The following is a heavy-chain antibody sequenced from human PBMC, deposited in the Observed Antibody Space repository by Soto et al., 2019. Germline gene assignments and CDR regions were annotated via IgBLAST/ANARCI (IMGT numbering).Heavy chain of an antibody. CDR3: ARGITMGRGVINFDY. CDR1: GGSISSDGYY. J-gene: IGHJ4*02. Sequence: SETLSLTCTVSGGSISSDGYYWSWIRQHPGKGLEWIGYIYYSGSTYYNPSLKSRVTISVDTFKNQFSLKLCSVTAADTSLYYCARGITMGRGVINFDYWGQGTLVTVSS. D-gene: IGHD3-10*01. CDR2: IYYSGST. V-gene: IGHV4-31*03.